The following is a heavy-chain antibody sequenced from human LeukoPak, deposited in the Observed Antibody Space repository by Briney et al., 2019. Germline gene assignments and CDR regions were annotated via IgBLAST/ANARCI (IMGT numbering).Heavy chain of an antibody. D-gene: IGHD1-1*01. V-gene: IGHV1-69*05. CDR3: AREGTRRSPFDL. CDR1: GGTFSSYA. CDR2: IIPIFGTA. Sequence: ASVKVSCKASGGTFSSYAISWVRQAPGQGLEWMGGIIPIFGTANYAQTFQGRVTITTDESTSTAYMELSSLRSEDPAVYYCAREGTRRSPFDLWGRGTLVTVSS. J-gene: IGHJ2*01.